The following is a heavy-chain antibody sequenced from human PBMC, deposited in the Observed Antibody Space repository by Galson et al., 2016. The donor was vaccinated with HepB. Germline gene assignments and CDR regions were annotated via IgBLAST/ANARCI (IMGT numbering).Heavy chain of an antibody. V-gene: IGHV3-23*01. J-gene: IGHJ6*03. CDR3: AKFRGADHYNYHMDV. D-gene: IGHD3-10*01. CDR2: LFGGGNDP. Sequence: ETLSLTCSVSGFTFSNFAMAWVRQAPGKGLEWVSLLFGGGNDPYYADAVKGRFTISRDNSKNTLYLQMDSLRAEDTAVYYCAKFRGADHYNYHMDVWGKGTTVIVSS. CDR1: GFTFSNFA.